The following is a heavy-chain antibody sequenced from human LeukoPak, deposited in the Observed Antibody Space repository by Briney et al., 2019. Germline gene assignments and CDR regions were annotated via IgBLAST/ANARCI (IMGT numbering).Heavy chain of an antibody. CDR2: IYYTGST. V-gene: IGHV4-59*08. J-gene: IGHJ2*01. Sequence: PSETLSLTCTVSSGSINSYYWSWIRQPPGKGLEWIGYIYYTGSTNYNPSLKSRVTISLDTSKNQFSLKLSSVTAADTAMYYCARSFYSSGWDWYFDLWGRGTLVTVSS. CDR1: SGSINSYY. CDR3: ARSFYSSGWDWYFDL. D-gene: IGHD6-19*01.